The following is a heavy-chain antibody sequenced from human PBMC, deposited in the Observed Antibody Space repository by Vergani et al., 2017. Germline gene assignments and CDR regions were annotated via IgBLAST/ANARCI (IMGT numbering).Heavy chain of an antibody. J-gene: IGHJ5*02. CDR1: GGSFSGYY. CDR3: ARGAARLSSGWFDP. D-gene: IGHD6-6*01. V-gene: IGHV4-34*01. Sequence: QVQLQQWGAGLLKPSETLSLTCAVYGGSFSGYYWSWIRQPPGKGLEWIGEINHSGSTNYNPSLKGRVTISVDTSKNQFSLKLSSVTAADTAVYYCARGAARLSSGWFDPWGQGTLVTVSS. CDR2: INHSGST.